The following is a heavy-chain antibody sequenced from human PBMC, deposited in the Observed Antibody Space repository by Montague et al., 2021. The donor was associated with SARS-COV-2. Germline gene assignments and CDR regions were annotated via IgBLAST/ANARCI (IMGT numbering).Heavy chain of an antibody. CDR3: ARWDPQTLTLIGLRGKSASDY. CDR1: GGSFSGYY. Sequence: SETVSLTCAVYGGSFSGYYWTWIRQSAGKGLEWIAEINHSGTTNXNFNPSLRSRVTISVDTSKSQFSLKLSSVTAADTGVYYCARWDPQTLTLIGLRGKSASDYWGQGTLVTVSS. D-gene: IGHD4-23*01. CDR2: INHSGTT. V-gene: IGHV4-34*01. J-gene: IGHJ4*02.